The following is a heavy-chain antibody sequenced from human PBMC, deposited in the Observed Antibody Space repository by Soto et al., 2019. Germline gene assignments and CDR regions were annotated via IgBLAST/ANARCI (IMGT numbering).Heavy chain of an antibody. CDR3: ARSLKVLSGCFNP. Sequence: LSLTCTVSGVSVSSVSYYWNWIRQSPEKGLEWVGYIYYSGSTKYNPSLNSRVTMSVDTSKNQFSLKLISVTAADTAVYYCARSLKVLSGCFNPWGQGTLVTVSS. J-gene: IGHJ5*01. CDR2: IYYSGST. CDR1: GVSVSSVSYY. V-gene: IGHV4-61*01. D-gene: IGHD6-19*01.